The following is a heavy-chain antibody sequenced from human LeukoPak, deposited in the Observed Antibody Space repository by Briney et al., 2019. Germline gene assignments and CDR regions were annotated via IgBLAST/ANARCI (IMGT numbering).Heavy chain of an antibody. CDR3: ATVYWYFDL. Sequence: GGSLRLSCSASGFTFTNAWMSWVRQAPGKGLEWAGLIKSKTDGGTTDYAAPVQGRFTISRDDSNNTLHLQMSSLKTEDTGVYYCATVYWYFDLWGPGTLLSVSA. V-gene: IGHV3-15*01. J-gene: IGHJ2*01. CDR1: GFTFTNAW. CDR2: IKSKTDGGTT.